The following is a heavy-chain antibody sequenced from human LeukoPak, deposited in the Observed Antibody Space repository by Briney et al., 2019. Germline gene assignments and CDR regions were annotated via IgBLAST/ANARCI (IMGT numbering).Heavy chain of an antibody. CDR3: AKGADFLSSSSPLDS. J-gene: IGHJ4*02. V-gene: IGHV4-59*01. Sequence: SETLSLTCNVSGVSISNYYWSWVRLSPGKGLEWIGYVFYTGITSYNPALKSRLTISVDTTNSQVSLTLRSVTAADTAVYSCAKGADFLSSSSPLDSWGQGTLVTVSS. CDR1: GVSISNYY. CDR2: VFYTGIT. D-gene: IGHD6-6*01.